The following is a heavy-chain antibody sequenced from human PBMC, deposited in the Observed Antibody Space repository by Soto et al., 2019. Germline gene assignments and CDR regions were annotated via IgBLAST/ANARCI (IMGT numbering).Heavy chain of an antibody. CDR2: ISSSSSYI. CDR3: ARDAPYSYGPYFDY. CDR1: GFTFSSYS. Sequence: LRLSWAASGFTFSSYSMSWVRQGPGKGLEWVSSISSSSSYIYYADSVKGRFTISRDNAKNSLYLQMNSLRAEDTAVYYCARDAPYSYGPYFDYWGQGTLVTVSS. J-gene: IGHJ4*02. V-gene: IGHV3-21*01. D-gene: IGHD5-18*01.